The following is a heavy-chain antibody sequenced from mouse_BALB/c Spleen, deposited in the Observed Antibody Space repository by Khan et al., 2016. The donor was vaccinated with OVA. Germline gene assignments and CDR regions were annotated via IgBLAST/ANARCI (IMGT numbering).Heavy chain of an antibody. D-gene: IGHD1-2*01. Sequence: QVQLKQSGPELVKPGASVKISCKASGYTFTDYYINWVKQKPGQGLEWIGWIYPGTGDTQYNEKFKGKATLTVDTSSRTVYMQVSSLTSEDTAVCFCSRDVATEYFNFWGQGTTLTVSS. CDR1: GYTFTDYY. J-gene: IGHJ2*01. CDR2: IYPGTGDT. CDR3: SRDVATEYFNF. V-gene: IGHV1-84*02.